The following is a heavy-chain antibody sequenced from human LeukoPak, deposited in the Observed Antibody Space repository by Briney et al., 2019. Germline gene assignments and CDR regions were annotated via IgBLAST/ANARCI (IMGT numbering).Heavy chain of an antibody. CDR1: GVTFSSFA. CDR3: AKDGYTSGWYPPDY. Sequence: GGSLRLSCAASGVTFSSFAMNWVRQAPGKGLEWVSAISGSCASTYYADSVKGRFTISRDNSKNTLYLQMNSLRAEATAVYYCAKDGYTSGWYPPDYWGQGTLVTVSS. V-gene: IGHV3-23*01. J-gene: IGHJ4*02. D-gene: IGHD6-19*01. CDR2: ISGSCAST.